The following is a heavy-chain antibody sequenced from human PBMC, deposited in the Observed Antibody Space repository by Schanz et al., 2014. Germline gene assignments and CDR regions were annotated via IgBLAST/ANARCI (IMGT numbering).Heavy chain of an antibody. D-gene: IGHD2-2*01. CDR2: IYSDGRT. V-gene: IGHV3-53*01. J-gene: IGHJ3*02. CDR3: AKRCSSTSCSHGAFDI. CDR1: GFTVSSNY. Sequence: EVQLVESGGGLIQPGGSLRLSCVASGFTVSSNYMSWVRQAPGKGLEWVSVIYSDGRTYYGDSVKGRFTISGDNSKNTLYLQRNSLRDEDTAMNYCAKRCSSTSCSHGAFDIWGQGTMVTVSS.